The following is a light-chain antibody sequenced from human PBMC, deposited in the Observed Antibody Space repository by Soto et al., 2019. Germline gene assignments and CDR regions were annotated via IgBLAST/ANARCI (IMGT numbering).Light chain of an antibody. CDR3: QQYNKFPALT. V-gene: IGKV3-15*01. Sequence: EIVMTQSPATLSVSPGERATLSCRSSQSVSSNLAWYHQKPGQAPRLLIYGASTRATGIPARFSGSWSGTECTLTISSLQSEDFAVYYCQQYNKFPALTFGGGTKVEIK. CDR1: QSVSSN. CDR2: GAS. J-gene: IGKJ4*01.